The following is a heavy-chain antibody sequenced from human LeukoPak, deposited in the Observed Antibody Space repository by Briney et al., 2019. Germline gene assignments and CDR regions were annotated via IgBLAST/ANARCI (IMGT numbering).Heavy chain of an antibody. CDR3: ARVVYSGYDFRGAMDV. D-gene: IGHD5-12*01. Sequence: SETLSLTCTVSGGSISSYYWSWIRQPPGKGLEWIGYMYYSGSTNYNPSLKSRVTISVDTSKNQFSLKLSSVTAADTAVYYCARVVYSGYDFRGAMDVWGKGTTVTVSS. V-gene: IGHV4-59*01. CDR2: MYYSGST. CDR1: GGSISSYY. J-gene: IGHJ6*03.